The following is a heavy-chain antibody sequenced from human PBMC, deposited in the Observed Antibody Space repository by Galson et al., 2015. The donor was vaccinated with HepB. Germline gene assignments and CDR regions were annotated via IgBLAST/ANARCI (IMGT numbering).Heavy chain of an antibody. J-gene: IGHJ3*02. Sequence: TCTVSGGSVSSYYWSWIRQPPGKGLEWIGYVYYSGSANFNPSLKSRVTMSVDTSRNQFSLKLTSVTAADAAVYYCARDKEYYDILTAYSPSAFDIWGQGTMVTVSS. D-gene: IGHD3-9*01. CDR3: ARDKEYYDILTAYSPSAFDI. CDR1: GGSVSSYY. V-gene: IGHV4-59*02. CDR2: VYYSGSA.